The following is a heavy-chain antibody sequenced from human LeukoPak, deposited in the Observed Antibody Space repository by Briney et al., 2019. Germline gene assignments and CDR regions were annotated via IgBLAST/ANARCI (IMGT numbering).Heavy chain of an antibody. J-gene: IGHJ6*03. V-gene: IGHV1-2*02. CDR3: ARGEWFGELLDLYYYYMDV. D-gene: IGHD3-10*01. CDR2: INPNSGGT. Sequence: ASVKVSCKASGYTFTGYYMHWVRQAPGQGLEWMGWINPNSGGTNYAQKFQGRVTMTRDTSISTAYMELRSLRSDDTAVYYCARGEWFGELLDLYYYYMDVWGKGTTVTISS. CDR1: GYTFTGYY.